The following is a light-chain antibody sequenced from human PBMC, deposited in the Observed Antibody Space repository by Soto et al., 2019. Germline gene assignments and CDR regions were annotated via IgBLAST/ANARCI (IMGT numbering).Light chain of an antibody. J-gene: IGLJ1*01. V-gene: IGLV2-14*01. CDR1: SNDIGRYKY. CDR2: EVS. CDR3: SSHTNGSYF. Sequence: QSALTQPASVSGSPGQSITISCTGTSNDIGRYKYVSWYQQDPGKSPKLMIYEVSNRPSGISYRFSGSKSGNTASLTISVLQAEDAGDYYCSSHTNGSYFFGTGTKLTVL.